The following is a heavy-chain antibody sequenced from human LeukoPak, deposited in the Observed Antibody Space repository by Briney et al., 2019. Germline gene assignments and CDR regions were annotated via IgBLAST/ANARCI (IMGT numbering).Heavy chain of an antibody. CDR3: ARAPSYYYDSSGYYLGYFDY. V-gene: IGHV3-11*04. CDR2: INSSSSTI. D-gene: IGHD3-22*01. CDR1: GFTFSDYY. J-gene: IGHJ4*02. Sequence: GGSLRLSCAASGFTFSDYYMSWIRQAPGKGLEWVSYINSSSSTIYYADSVKGRFTISRDNAKNSLYLLMNSLRAEDTAVYYCARAPSYYYDSSGYYLGYFDYWGQGTLVSVSS.